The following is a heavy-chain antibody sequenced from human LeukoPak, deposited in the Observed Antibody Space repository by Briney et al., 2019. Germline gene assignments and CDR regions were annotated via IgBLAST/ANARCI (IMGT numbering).Heavy chain of an antibody. J-gene: IGHJ6*03. D-gene: IGHD3-10*01. V-gene: IGHV1-2*02. CDR3: ARDLYYYGSGSYYNSMFRGPDYYYYYMDV. CDR1: GYTFTSYG. Sequence: GASVKVSCKASGYTFTSYGISWVRQAPGQGLEWMGWINPNSGGTNYAQKFQGRVTMTRDTSISTAYMELSRLRSDDTAVYYCARDLYYYGSGSYYNSMFRGPDYYYYYMDVWGKGTTVTVSS. CDR2: INPNSGGT.